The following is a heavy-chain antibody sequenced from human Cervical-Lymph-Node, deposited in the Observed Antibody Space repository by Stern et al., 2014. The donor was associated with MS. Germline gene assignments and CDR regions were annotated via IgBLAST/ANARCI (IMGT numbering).Heavy chain of an antibody. CDR1: GGSISSGGYY. J-gene: IGHJ5*02. Sequence: VQLVESGPGLVKPSQTLSLTCTVSGGSISSGGYYWSWIRQHPGKGREWIGYIYSSGSTYYNPSLKSRVTISVDTSKNQFSLKLSSVTAADTAVYYCARGMAEYYDFWSGRNWFDPWGQGTLVTVSS. CDR2: IYSSGST. CDR3: ARGMAEYYDFWSGRNWFDP. V-gene: IGHV4-31*03. D-gene: IGHD3-3*01.